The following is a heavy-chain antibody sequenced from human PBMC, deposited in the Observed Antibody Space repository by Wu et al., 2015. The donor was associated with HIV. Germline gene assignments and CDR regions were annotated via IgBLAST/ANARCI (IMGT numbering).Heavy chain of an antibody. CDR2: IIPAFGTT. J-gene: IGHJ6*02. D-gene: IGHD3-9*01. Sequence: QVQLVQSGAELKKPGSSVKVSCKASGDTFNIYAINWLRQVPGQGLEWMGGIIPAFGTTDYAGKFQGRVTISADDSTTTAYMELSRLRSDDTAVYYCASDSAYDILTGYYSSMSDYYYYYGMDVWGQGTTGHRLL. CDR1: GDTFNIYA. CDR3: ASDSAYDILTGYYSSMSDYYYYYGMDV. V-gene: IGHV1-69*12.